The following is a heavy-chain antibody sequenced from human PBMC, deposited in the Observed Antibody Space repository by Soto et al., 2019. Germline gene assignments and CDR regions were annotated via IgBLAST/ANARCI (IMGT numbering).Heavy chain of an antibody. V-gene: IGHV1-18*01. Sequence: ASVKVSCKASGYTFTTYGINWVRQAPGQGLEWMGWISAYNDNTNYAQKFQGRVTMTTDTSTSTAYMELRSLRSDDTAVYFCARGDTVVDFDYCGQGTLVTVSS. D-gene: IGHD2-15*01. CDR2: ISAYNDNT. J-gene: IGHJ4*02. CDR1: GYTFTTYG. CDR3: ARGDTVVDFDY.